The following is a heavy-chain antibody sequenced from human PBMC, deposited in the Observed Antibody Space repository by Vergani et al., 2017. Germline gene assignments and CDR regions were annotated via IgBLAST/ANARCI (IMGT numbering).Heavy chain of an antibody. CDR2: INPIGGHT. CDR3: ARGDYGILTGYRY. V-gene: IGHV1-46*03. J-gene: IGHJ4*02. CDR1: VYTFSNYY. D-gene: IGHD3-9*01. Sequence: HVQLLQSGADVTKSGASVKVSCKTSVYTFSNYYMHWVRQAPGQGLEWMGIINPIGGHTNYAQKFQGRVTMTRDTSTSTVYMELSSLRSEDTDIYYCARGDYGILTGYRYWGQGTLVTVSA.